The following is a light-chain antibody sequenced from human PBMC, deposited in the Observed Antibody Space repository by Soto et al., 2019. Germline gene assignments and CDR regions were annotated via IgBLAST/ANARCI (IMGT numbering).Light chain of an antibody. J-gene: IGKJ5*01. V-gene: IGKV3-20*01. CDR1: QSVSSSY. CDR3: QQYNNWPPDT. CDR2: GAS. Sequence: EIVLTQSPGTLSLSPGERATLSCRASQSVSSSYLAWYQQKPGQAPRLLIHGASSRATGIPDRISGSGSGTEFTLTISSLQSEDFAVYYCQQYNNWPPDTFGQGTRLEI.